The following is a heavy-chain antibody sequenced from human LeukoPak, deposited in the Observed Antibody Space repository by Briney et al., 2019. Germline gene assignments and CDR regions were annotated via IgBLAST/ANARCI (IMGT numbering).Heavy chain of an antibody. CDR1: GSTFSSYG. Sequence: PGGSLRLSCAASGSTFSSYGMHWVRQAPGKGLEWVAVISYGGSDKYYTDSVKGRFTISRDNSKNTLYLQMNSLRAEDTAVYYCAKAFNGDGYNKYFDYWGQGTLVTVSS. CDR3: AKAFNGDGYNKYFDY. CDR2: ISYGGSDK. V-gene: IGHV3-30*18. J-gene: IGHJ4*02. D-gene: IGHD5-24*01.